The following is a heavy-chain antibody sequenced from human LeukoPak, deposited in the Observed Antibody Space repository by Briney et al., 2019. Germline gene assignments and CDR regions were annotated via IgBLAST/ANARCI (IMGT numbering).Heavy chain of an antibody. V-gene: IGHV3-30*02. D-gene: IGHD1-26*01. J-gene: IGHJ4*02. CDR2: TRYDESKT. Sequence: GGSLRLSCAASGFTFSSNVMHWVRQTPGKGLDWVAFTRYDESKTFYGDSVRGRFTISRDNSKNTLYLQMNSLTTDDSAVYYCAKARYSGSPALDFWGQGTLVTVSS. CDR3: AKARYSGSPALDF. CDR1: GFTFSSNV.